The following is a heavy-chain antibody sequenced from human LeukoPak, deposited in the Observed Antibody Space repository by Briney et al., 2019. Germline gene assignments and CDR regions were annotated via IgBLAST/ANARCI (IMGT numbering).Heavy chain of an antibody. CDR1: GFTFSSYA. CDR2: ISGGGGST. Sequence: GGSLRLSCAASGFTFSSYAMSWVRQAPGRWLEGVSAISGGGGSTNYADSVKGRFTFSRDNSKNTLYLLLNSLRAEETAVYYCAKASRIIGTIDYWGQGTLVTVSS. V-gene: IGHV3-23*01. D-gene: IGHD1/OR15-1a*01. J-gene: IGHJ4*02. CDR3: AKASRIIGTIDY.